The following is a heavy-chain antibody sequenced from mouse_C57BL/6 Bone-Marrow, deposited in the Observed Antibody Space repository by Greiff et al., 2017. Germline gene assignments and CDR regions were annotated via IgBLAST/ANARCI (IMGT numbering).Heavy chain of an antibody. CDR2: ISSGGDYI. CDR3: TRDSFPWFAY. Sequence: EVMLVESGEGLVKPGGSLKLSCAASGFTFSSYAMSWVRQTPEKRLEWVAYISSGGDYIYYADPVKGRFTISRDNARNTLYLQMSSLKSEDTAMYYCTRDSFPWFAYWGQGTLVTVSA. D-gene: IGHD1-1*01. V-gene: IGHV5-9-1*02. CDR1: GFTFSSYA. J-gene: IGHJ3*01.